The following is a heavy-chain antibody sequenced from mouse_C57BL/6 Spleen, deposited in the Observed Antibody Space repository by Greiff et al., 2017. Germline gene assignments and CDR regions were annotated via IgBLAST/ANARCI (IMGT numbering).Heavy chain of an antibody. Sequence: VKLMESGPGLVQPSQSLSITCTVSGFSLTSYGVHWVRQSPGKGLEWLGVIWSGGSTDYNAAFISRLSISKDNSKSQVFFKMNSLQADDTAIYYCARNNDYGSSYGDAMDYWGQGTSGTVAS. V-gene: IGHV2-2*01. CDR2: IWSGGST. CDR3: ARNNDYGSSYGDAMDY. D-gene: IGHD1-1*01. J-gene: IGHJ4*01. CDR1: GFSLTSYG.